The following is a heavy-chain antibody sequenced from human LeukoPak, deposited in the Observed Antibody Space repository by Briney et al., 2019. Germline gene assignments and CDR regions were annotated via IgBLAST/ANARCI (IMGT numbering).Heavy chain of an antibody. D-gene: IGHD3-10*01. J-gene: IGHJ6*04. CDR2: INHSGST. Sequence: SETLSLTCAVYGGSFSGYYWSWIRQPPGKGLEWIGEINHSGSTNYNPSLKSRVTISVDTSKNQFSLKLSSVTAADTAVYYCARDSSGSYYNVYDYSMDVWGKGTTVTVSS. V-gene: IGHV4-34*01. CDR1: GGSFSGYY. CDR3: ARDSSGSYYNVYDYSMDV.